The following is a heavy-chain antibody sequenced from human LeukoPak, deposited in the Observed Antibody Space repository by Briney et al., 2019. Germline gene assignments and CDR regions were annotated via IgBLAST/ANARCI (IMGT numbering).Heavy chain of an antibody. CDR1: GFSFASYD. D-gene: IGHD3-10*01. Sequence: GGSLRLSCAASGFSFASYDMSWVRQAPGKGLEWVSTIDTIGGGSYYADSVKGRFTISRDNSKNTVSLQMNSLRVDDTAVYYCAKGVTSGAHGPSSWGQGTLVTVSS. CDR3: AKGVTSGAHGPSS. V-gene: IGHV3-23*05. J-gene: IGHJ5*02. CDR2: IDTIGGGS.